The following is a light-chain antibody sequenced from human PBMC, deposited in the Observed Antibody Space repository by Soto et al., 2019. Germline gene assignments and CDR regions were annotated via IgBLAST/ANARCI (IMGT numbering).Light chain of an antibody. Sequence: DIQMTQSPSSVSASVGDRVTITCRASQGLSSYLAWYQQKPGKAPKLLIYAASNLQSGVPSRFSCSGSGTDFTLTISRLQPEDFATYFCLSGHSRPFGGGTKVEIK. V-gene: IGKV1-12*02. CDR3: LSGHSRP. J-gene: IGKJ4*01. CDR1: QGLSSY. CDR2: AAS.